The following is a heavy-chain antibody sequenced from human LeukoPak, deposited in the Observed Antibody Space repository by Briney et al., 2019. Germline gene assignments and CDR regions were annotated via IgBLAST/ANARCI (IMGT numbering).Heavy chain of an antibody. CDR3: ARSSSGWFKGSDY. CDR2: IYYSGST. Sequence: PSETLSLTCTVSGGSVSSGSYYWSWIRQPPGKGLEWIGYIYYSGSTNYNPSLKSRVTISVDTSKNQLSLKLSSVTAADTAVYYCARSSSGWFKGSDYWGQGTLVTVSS. J-gene: IGHJ4*02. D-gene: IGHD6-19*01. CDR1: GGSVSSGSYY. V-gene: IGHV4-61*01.